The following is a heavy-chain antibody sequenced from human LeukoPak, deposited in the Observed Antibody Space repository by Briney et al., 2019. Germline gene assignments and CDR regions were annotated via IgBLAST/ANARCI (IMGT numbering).Heavy chain of an antibody. V-gene: IGHV3-48*03. CDR1: GFTFSSYE. CDR3: ASSLGPRDY. D-gene: IGHD7-27*01. J-gene: IGHJ4*02. CDR2: ISSISYSI. Sequence: GGSLRLSCAASGFTFSSYESNWVRQAPGKGLEWISYISSISYSIYSADSVKGRFTISRDNAKNALYLQMDSLRVEDTALYYCASSLGPRDYWGQGILVSVSS.